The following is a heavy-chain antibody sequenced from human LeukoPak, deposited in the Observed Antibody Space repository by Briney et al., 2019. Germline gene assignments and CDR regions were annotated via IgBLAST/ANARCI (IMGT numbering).Heavy chain of an antibody. J-gene: IGHJ4*02. CDR1: GFTFSSYE. D-gene: IGHD2-15*01. CDR2: ISSSGSTI. V-gene: IGHV3-48*03. Sequence: GGSLRLSCAASGFTFSSYEMNWVRQAPGKGLEWVSYISSSGSTIYYADSVKGRFTISRDNAKNSLYLQMNSLRAEDTAVYYCARGGYCSGGSCYPAYWGQGTLVTVSS. CDR3: ARGGYCSGGSCYPAY.